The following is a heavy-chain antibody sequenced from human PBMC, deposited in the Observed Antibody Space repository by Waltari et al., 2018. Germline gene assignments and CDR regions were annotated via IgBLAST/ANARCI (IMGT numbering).Heavy chain of an antibody. J-gene: IGHJ6*02. CDR3: AKDEGARLAPTFGMDA. Sequence: EMQLLESGGALVQPGGSLRLSCAASGFPFSPYTMNWVRQVPGKGLEWVAVMTASGLMDYGDSVKGRFIISRDNSKNTLYLQMYRLRVEDTATYYCAKDEGARLAPTFGMDAWGQGTTVIVSS. CDR2: MTASGLM. CDR1: GFPFSPYT. V-gene: IGHV3-23*01. D-gene: IGHD6-6*01.